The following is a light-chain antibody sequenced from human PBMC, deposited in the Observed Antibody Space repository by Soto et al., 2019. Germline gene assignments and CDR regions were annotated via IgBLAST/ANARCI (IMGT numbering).Light chain of an antibody. CDR2: EVS. CDR1: LTDIGTYYY. J-gene: IGLJ2*01. CDR3: SSYAGTKTLV. V-gene: IGLV2-8*01. Sequence: QAVVTQPPSASGSLGQSVTISCTGTLTDIGTYYYVSWYQQHPGKAPKLIIYEVSERPSGVPDRFSGSKSGNTASLTVSGLQAGDEADYYCSSYAGTKTLVFGGGTKLTVL.